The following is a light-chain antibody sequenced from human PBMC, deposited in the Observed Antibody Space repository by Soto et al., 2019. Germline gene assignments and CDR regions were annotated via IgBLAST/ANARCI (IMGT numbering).Light chain of an antibody. CDR2: EVS. V-gene: IGLV2-18*02. CDR1: SSDVGGYNY. J-gene: IGLJ1*01. Sequence: QSALTQPPSASGSPGQSVTISCTGTSSDVGGYNYVSWYQQHPGKAPKLMIYEVSNRPSGVPDRFSGSKSGNTAPLTISGLQAEDEADYYCSSYTSSSTYVFGTGTKVTVL. CDR3: SSYTSSSTYV.